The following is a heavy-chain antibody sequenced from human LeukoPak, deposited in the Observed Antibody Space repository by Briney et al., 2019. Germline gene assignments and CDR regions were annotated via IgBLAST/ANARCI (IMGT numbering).Heavy chain of an antibody. CDR2: ISSSSSYI. CDR1: GFTFSSYS. D-gene: IGHD3-3*01. V-gene: IGHV3-21*01. J-gene: IGHJ6*03. Sequence: GGSLRLSWAASGFTFSSYSMNWVRQAPGKGLEWVSSISSSSSYIYYADSVKGRFTISRDNAKNSLYLQMNSLRAEDTAVYYCARDYDFWSGYPQENYMDVWGKGTTVTVSS. CDR3: ARDYDFWSGYPQENYMDV.